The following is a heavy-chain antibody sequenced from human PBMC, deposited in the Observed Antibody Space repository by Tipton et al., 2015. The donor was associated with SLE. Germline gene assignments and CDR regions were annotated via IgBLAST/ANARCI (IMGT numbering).Heavy chain of an antibody. J-gene: IGHJ3*02. D-gene: IGHD5-12*01. CDR1: GFTFSSYS. CDR3: ARETGYDSRAFDI. V-gene: IGHV3-21*01. CDR2: ISAISYI. Sequence: GSLRLSCAASGFTFSSYSMNWVRQAPGKGLEWVSSISAISYIYYADSVKGRFTISRDNAKNSLYLQMNSLRAEDTAVYFRARETGYDSRAFDIWGQGTMVTVSS.